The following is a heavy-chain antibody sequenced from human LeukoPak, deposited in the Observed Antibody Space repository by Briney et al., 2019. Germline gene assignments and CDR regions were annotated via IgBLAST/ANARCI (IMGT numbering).Heavy chain of an antibody. CDR3: ARFAYDSGSLS. Sequence: GGSLRLSCAACGFTFSSDWMHWVRHAPGKGLVWVSRINSDGTTTTYADSVKGRFTISRDNARNTLYLQMNSLRAEDTAVYYCARFAYDSGSLSWGQGALVTVSS. D-gene: IGHD3-10*01. J-gene: IGHJ5*02. V-gene: IGHV3-74*01. CDR1: GFTFSSDW. CDR2: INSDGTTT.